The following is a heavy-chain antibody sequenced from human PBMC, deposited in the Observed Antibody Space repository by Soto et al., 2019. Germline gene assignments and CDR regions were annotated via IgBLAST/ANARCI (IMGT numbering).Heavy chain of an antibody. J-gene: IGHJ5*02. D-gene: IGHD1-1*01. V-gene: IGHV4-4*02. Sequence: SQILCRTWTVSRGTSSGRNWWRRVRQTPGKGLEWIGEIYHSGSTNYNPSLKSRVTISVDKSKNQFSLRLSSVTAADTAVYYCARDRGTTGTTWFGPWGQGTLDTVTS. CDR2: IYHSGST. CDR1: RGTSSGRNW. CDR3: ARDRGTTGTTWFGP.